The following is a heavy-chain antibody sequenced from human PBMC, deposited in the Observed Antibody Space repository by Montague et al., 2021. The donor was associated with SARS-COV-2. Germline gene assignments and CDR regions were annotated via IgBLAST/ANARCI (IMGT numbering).Heavy chain of an antibody. CDR1: GGSISKYY. D-gene: IGHD2-8*02. J-gene: IGHJ4*02. CDR3: ARVGLVGDCTSLFDK. V-gene: IGHV4-4*07. Sequence: SETLSLTCSVSGGSISKYYWAWIRQPAGKGPEWIGRIYTSGSSNYNPSLTGRAAMSIDSSKNEFSLRLTSVTAADTAVYYCARVGLVGDCTSLFDKWGQGALVTVSS. CDR2: IYTSGSS.